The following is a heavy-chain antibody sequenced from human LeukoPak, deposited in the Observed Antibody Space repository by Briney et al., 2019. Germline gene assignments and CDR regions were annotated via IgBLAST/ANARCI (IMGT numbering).Heavy chain of an antibody. CDR3: ARSGNAGSYDY. CDR2: IYYSGST. D-gene: IGHD1-26*01. CDR1: GGSISSYY. J-gene: IGHJ4*02. V-gene: IGHV4-59*01. Sequence: SETLSLTCTVSGGSISSYYWSWIRQPPGKGLEWIGYIYYSGSTNYNPSLKSRVTISVDTSKNQFSLKLSSVTAADTAVYYCARSGNAGSYDYWGQGTLVTVSS.